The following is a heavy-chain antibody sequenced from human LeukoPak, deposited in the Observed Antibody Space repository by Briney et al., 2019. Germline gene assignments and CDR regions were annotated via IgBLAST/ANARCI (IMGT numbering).Heavy chain of an antibody. CDR2: INPSGGST. V-gene: IGHV1-46*01. CDR1: GYTFTSYG. J-gene: IGHJ3*02. D-gene: IGHD3-9*01. Sequence: ASVKVSCKASGYTFTSYGISWVRQAPGQGLEWMGIINPSGGSTSYAQKFQGRVTMTGDTSTSTVYMELSSLRSEDTAVYYCARVGRNYDILTGYQDAFDIWGQGTMVTVSS. CDR3: ARVGRNYDILTGYQDAFDI.